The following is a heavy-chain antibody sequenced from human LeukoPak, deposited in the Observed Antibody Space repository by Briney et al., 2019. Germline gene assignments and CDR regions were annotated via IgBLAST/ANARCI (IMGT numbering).Heavy chain of an antibody. CDR3: ARLRYDFWSGYTAIDWFFDL. V-gene: IGHV4-38-2*01. CDR1: GYSISSGYY. D-gene: IGHD3-3*01. Sequence: PSETLSLTCAVSGYSISSGYYWGWIRQPPGKGLEWMGSIYHSGSTYYNPSLKSRVAISVDTSKNQFSLELSSVTAADTAVYYCARLRYDFWSGYTAIDWFFDLWGRGTLVTVSS. J-gene: IGHJ2*01. CDR2: IYHSGST.